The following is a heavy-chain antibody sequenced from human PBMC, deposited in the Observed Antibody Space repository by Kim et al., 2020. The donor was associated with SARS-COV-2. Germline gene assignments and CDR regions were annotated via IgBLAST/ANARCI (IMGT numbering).Heavy chain of an antibody. CDR1: GFTFSTCW. J-gene: IGHJ4*02. V-gene: IGHV3-74*01. Sequence: GGSLRLSCVASGFTFSTCWMHWVRQAPGKGLVWVSRITGDGSGSNYAAFVEGRTTLSSDTAKKTVYQQMNSLRPEATAVYYCVSGSYGGNSNYFDYWGKG. CDR3: VSGSYGGNSNYFDY. CDR2: ITGDGSGS. D-gene: IGHD2-21*02.